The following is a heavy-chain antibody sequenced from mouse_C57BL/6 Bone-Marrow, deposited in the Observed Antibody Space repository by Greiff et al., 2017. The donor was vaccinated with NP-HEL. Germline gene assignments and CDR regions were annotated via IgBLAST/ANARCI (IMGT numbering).Heavy chain of an antibody. CDR2: INPSSGYT. D-gene: IGHD2-3*01. J-gene: IGHJ3*01. Sequence: VQLQQSGAELAKPGASVKLSCKASGYTFTSYWMHWVKQRPGQGLEWIGYINPSSGYTKYNQKFKDKATLTADKSSSTAYMQLSSLTYEDSAVDYCAGLWLLLWFAYWGQGTLVTVSA. CDR1: GYTFTSYW. CDR3: AGLWLLLWFAY. V-gene: IGHV1-7*01.